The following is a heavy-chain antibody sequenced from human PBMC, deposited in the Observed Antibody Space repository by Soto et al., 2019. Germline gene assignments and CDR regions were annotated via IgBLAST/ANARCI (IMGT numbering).Heavy chain of an antibody. CDR3: ARRGGYCSSTSCYRDYYYGMDV. V-gene: IGHV1-8*01. CDR1: GCTFTSYD. D-gene: IGHD2-2*01. Sequence: ASVKVSCKASGCTFTSYDINWVRQATGQGLEWMGWMNPNSGNTGYAQKFQGRVTMTRNTSISTAYMELSSLRSEDTAVYYCARRGGYCSSTSCYRDYYYGMDVWGQGTTVTVSS. CDR2: MNPNSGNT. J-gene: IGHJ6*02.